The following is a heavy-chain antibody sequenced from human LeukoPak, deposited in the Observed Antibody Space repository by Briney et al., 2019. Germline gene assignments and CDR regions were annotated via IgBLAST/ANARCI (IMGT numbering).Heavy chain of an antibody. CDR1: GFTFSSYA. V-gene: IGHV3-21*01. CDR3: ARDPGAYSSSPIDY. D-gene: IGHD6-6*01. J-gene: IGHJ4*02. Sequence: GGSLRLSCAASGFTFSSYAMHWVRRAPGKGLEWVSSISSSSSYIYSADSVKGRFTISRDNARNSLYLRMNSLRAEDTAVYYCARDPGAYSSSPIDYWGQGTLVTVSS. CDR2: ISSSSSYI.